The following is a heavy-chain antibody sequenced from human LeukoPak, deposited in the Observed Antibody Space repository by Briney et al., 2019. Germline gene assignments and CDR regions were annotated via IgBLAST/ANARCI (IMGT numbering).Heavy chain of an antibody. CDR2: IYPGDSDT. V-gene: IGHV5-51*01. CDR1: GYSFTNYW. J-gene: IGHJ4*02. D-gene: IGHD3-10*01. Sequence: GESLKISCKGSGYSFTNYWIGWVRQMPGEGLEWMGIIYPGDSDTRHSPSFQGQVTISADKSISTAYLQWSSLKASDTAMYYCARRATYGSGTNYLFDYWGQGTLVTVSS. CDR3: ARRATYGSGTNYLFDY.